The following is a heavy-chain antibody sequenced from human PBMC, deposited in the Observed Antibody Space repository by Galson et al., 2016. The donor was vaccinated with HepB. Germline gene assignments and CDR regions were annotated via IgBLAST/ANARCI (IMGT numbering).Heavy chain of an antibody. CDR1: GFTFGDYA. V-gene: IGHV3-49*03. CDR2: IRGKVYGGTT. D-gene: IGHD7-27*01. Sequence: SLRLSCAASGFTFGDYAMSWFRQAPGKGLEWVGFIRGKVYGGTTEYAASVEGRFTISRDDSKSIAYLQMNSLETEDTAVYYCTRSLGISLYYYYYSGMDVWGQGTTVTVSS. J-gene: IGHJ6*02. CDR3: TRSLGISLYYYYYSGMDV.